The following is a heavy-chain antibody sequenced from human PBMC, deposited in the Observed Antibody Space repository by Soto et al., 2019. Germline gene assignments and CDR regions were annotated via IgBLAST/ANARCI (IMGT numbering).Heavy chain of an antibody. Sequence: PGGSLRLSCAGSGFPFRDYYMSWIRQAPGKGLEWLSYISGSSDYTNSADSVKGRFTISRDNAKNSLFLQMNNLTADDTAMYYCARDLGHSSSNYSRPWGLGTLVIV. J-gene: IGHJ5*02. V-gene: IGHV3-11*06. CDR2: ISGSSDYT. D-gene: IGHD4-4*01. CDR3: ARDLGHSSSNYSRP. CDR1: GFPFRDYY.